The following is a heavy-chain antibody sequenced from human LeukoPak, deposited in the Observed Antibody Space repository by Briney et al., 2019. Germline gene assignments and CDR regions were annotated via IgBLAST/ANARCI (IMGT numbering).Heavy chain of an antibody. CDR2: ISSSSSYI. CDR1: RFTFSSYS. Sequence: PGGSLRLSCAASRFTFSSYSMNWVRQAPGKGLEWVSSISSSSSYIYYADSVKGRFTISRDNAKNSLYLQMNSLRAEDTAVYYCARADYGDLAGYYYGMDVWGQGTTVTVSS. V-gene: IGHV3-21*01. D-gene: IGHD4-17*01. J-gene: IGHJ6*02. CDR3: ARADYGDLAGYYYGMDV.